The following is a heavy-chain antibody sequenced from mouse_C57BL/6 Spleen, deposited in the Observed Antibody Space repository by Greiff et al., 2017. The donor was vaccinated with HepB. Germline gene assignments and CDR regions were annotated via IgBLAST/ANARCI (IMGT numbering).Heavy chain of an antibody. Sequence: VKLMESGAELARPGASVKLSCKASGYTFTSYGISWVKQRTGQGLEWIGEIYPRSGNTYYNEKFKGKATLTADKSSSTAYMELRSLTSEDSAVYFCARWSRDYGYAMDYWGQGTSVTVSS. V-gene: IGHV1-81*01. CDR3: ARWSRDYGYAMDY. J-gene: IGHJ4*01. CDR1: GYTFTSYG. CDR2: IYPRSGNT. D-gene: IGHD2-4*01.